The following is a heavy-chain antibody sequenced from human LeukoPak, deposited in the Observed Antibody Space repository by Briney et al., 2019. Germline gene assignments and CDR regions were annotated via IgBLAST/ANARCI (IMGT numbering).Heavy chain of an antibody. CDR2: INHSGSI. J-gene: IGHJ4*02. CDR3: ARGPPDILTGYYNVGSTTNNDY. Sequence: GSLRLSCAASGFTFSSYAMGWVRQAPGKGLEWVGEINHSGSINYNPSLKSRVTISVDTSKNQFSLKLSSVTAADTAVYYCARGPPDILTGYYNVGSTTNNDYWGQGTLVTVSS. CDR1: GFTFSSYA. D-gene: IGHD3-9*01. V-gene: IGHV4-34*01.